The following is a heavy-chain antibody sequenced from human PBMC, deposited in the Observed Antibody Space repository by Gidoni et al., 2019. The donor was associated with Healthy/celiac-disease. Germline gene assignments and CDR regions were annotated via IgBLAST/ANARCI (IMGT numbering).Heavy chain of an antibody. V-gene: IGHV3-11*05. J-gene: IGHJ3*02. CDR2: ISSSSSYT. D-gene: IGHD1-26*01. Sequence: QVQLVESGGGLVKPGGSLRLSCAASGFTFSDYYMSWIRTAPGKGLEWVSYISSSSSYTNYADSVKGRFTISRDNAKNSLYLQMNSLRAEDTAVYYCARMVVGATWDAFDIWGQGTMVTVSS. CDR1: GFTFSDYY. CDR3: ARMVVGATWDAFDI.